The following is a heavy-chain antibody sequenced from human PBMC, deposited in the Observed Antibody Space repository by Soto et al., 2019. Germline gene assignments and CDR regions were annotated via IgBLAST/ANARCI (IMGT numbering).Heavy chain of an antibody. D-gene: IGHD2-15*01. CDR3: ARQGSGYCSGGSCERYSDY. CDR1: GYSFTSYW. J-gene: IGHJ4*02. Sequence: PGESLKISCKGSGYSFTSYWISWVRQMPGKGLEWMGRIDPSDSYTNYSPSFQGQVTISADKSISTAYLQWSSLKASDTAMYYCARQGSGYCSGGSCERYSDYWGQGTLVTVSS. CDR2: IDPSDSYT. V-gene: IGHV5-10-1*04.